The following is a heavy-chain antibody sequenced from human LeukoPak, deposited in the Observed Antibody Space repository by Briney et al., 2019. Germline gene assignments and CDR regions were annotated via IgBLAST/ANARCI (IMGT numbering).Heavy chain of an antibody. Sequence: GGSLRLSCAASGFTFSSYAMYWVRQAPGKGLEWVAVISYDGSNKYYADSVKGRFTISRDNSKNALYLQMNSLRAEDTAVYYCARAPGIQLWKFDYWGQGTLVTVSS. CDR3: ARAPGIQLWKFDY. D-gene: IGHD5-18*01. CDR1: GFTFSSYA. CDR2: ISYDGSNK. J-gene: IGHJ4*02. V-gene: IGHV3-30-3*01.